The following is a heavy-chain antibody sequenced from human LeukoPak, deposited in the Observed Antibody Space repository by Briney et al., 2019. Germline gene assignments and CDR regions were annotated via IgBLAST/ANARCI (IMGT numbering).Heavy chain of an antibody. CDR3: AKDLISPRSVGSSEKVDY. CDR1: GFTFSSYG. Sequence: PGGSLRLSCAASGFTFSSYGMHWVRQAPGKGLEWVAFIRYDGSNKYYADSVKGRFTISRDNSKNTLYLQMNSLRAEDTAVYYCAKDLISPRSVGSSEKVDYWGQGTLVTVSS. V-gene: IGHV3-30*02. J-gene: IGHJ4*02. CDR2: IRYDGSNK. D-gene: IGHD3-10*01.